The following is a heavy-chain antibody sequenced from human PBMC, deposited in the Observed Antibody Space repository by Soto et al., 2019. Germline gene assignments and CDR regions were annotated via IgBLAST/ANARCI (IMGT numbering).Heavy chain of an antibody. J-gene: IGHJ4*02. D-gene: IGHD3-3*01. Sequence: PGGSLRLSCAASGFTFSSYSMNWVRQAPGKGLEWVSSISSSSYIYYADSVKGRFTISRDNAKNSLYLQMNSLRAEDTAVYYCARGPPYYDFWSGYYWGQGALVTVSS. V-gene: IGHV3-21*01. CDR1: GFTFSSYS. CDR2: ISSSSYI. CDR3: ARGPPYYDFWSGYY.